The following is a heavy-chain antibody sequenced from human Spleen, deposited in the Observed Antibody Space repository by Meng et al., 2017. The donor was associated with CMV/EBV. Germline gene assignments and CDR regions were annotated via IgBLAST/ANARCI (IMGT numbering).Heavy chain of an antibody. V-gene: IGHV3-9*01. CDR1: GFTFEHYA. Sequence: SLKISCAASGFTFEHYAMHWVRQAPGKGLEWVSGISWKSGDKDYADSVKGRFTISRDNAKNSVYLRMNSLTAEDTALYYCAKDRLQLGATFEYWGRGTRVTVSS. CDR2: ISWKSGDK. J-gene: IGHJ4*02. D-gene: IGHD5-24*01. CDR3: AKDRLQLGATFEY.